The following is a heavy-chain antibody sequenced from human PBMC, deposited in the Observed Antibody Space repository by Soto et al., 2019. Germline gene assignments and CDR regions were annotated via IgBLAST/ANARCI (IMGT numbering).Heavy chain of an antibody. CDR1: GYSFTSYW. Sequence: GESLKISCKGSGYSFTSYWITRARQMPGKGLEWMGRIDPSDSYTNYSPSFQGHVTISADKSISTAYLQWSSLKASDTAMYYCARNGFDWLTTPYGMDVWGQGTTVNVSS. V-gene: IGHV5-10-1*01. CDR2: IDPSDSYT. CDR3: ARNGFDWLTTPYGMDV. J-gene: IGHJ6*02. D-gene: IGHD3-9*01.